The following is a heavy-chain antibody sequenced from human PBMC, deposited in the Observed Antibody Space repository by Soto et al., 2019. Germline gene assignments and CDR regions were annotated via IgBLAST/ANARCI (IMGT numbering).Heavy chain of an antibody. J-gene: IGHJ6*02. CDR2: MRDTGRT. V-gene: IGHV3-53*01. CDR3: ARDDYGLDV. Sequence: GGSLRLSCAVSGFTVDSNYMSWVRQAPGKGLEWVAVMRDTGRTNYAGFVEGRFTISRDDSKNMVFLQMNSLRAGDTAVYYCARDDYGLDVWGQGTTVTVSS. CDR1: GFTVDSNY.